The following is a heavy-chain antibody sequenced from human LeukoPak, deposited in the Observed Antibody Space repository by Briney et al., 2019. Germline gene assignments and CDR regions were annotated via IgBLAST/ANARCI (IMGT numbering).Heavy chain of an antibody. CDR3: ASRPADTTWYGVFDY. V-gene: IGHV4-59*11. Sequence: PSETLSLTCSVSGGSINSHYWSWIRQPPGKRLEWIGYIFNTGNTNYNPSLASRVTMSVDTSRAQFFLRLSPVTAADTAIYYCASRPADTTWYGVFDYWSQGMLVTVSS. CDR1: GGSINSHY. J-gene: IGHJ4*02. D-gene: IGHD3-10*01. CDR2: IFNTGNT.